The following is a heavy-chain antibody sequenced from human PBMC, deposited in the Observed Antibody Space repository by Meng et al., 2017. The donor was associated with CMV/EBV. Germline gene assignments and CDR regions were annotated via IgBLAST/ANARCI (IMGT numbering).Heavy chain of an antibody. CDR2: IIPILGIA. J-gene: IGHJ6*02. D-gene: IGHD1-7*01. Sequence: SVKVSCKASGGTFSSYPISWVRQAPGQGLEWMGRIIPILGIANYAQKFQGRVTITADKSTSTAYMELSSLRSEDTAVYYCASKLGVNYYYGMDVWGQGTTVTVSS. CDR3: ASKLGVNYYYGMDV. V-gene: IGHV1-69*02. CDR1: GGTFSSYP.